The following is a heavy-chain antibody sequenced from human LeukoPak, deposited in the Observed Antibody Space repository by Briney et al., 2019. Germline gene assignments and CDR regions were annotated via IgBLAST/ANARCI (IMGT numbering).Heavy chain of an antibody. V-gene: IGHV4-59*08. D-gene: IGHD4-17*01. Sequence: PSETLSLTCTVSGGSISSYYWSWIRQPPGKGLECIGYIYYSGSTNYNPSLKSRVTISVDTSKNQFSLKLSSVTAADTAVYYCARNTDYGDYDYWGQGTLVTVSS. CDR2: IYYSGST. J-gene: IGHJ4*02. CDR1: GGSISSYY. CDR3: ARNTDYGDYDY.